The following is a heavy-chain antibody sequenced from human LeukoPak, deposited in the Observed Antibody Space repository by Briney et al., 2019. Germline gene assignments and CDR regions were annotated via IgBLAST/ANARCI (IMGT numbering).Heavy chain of an antibody. J-gene: IGHJ4*02. D-gene: IGHD4-17*01. V-gene: IGHV3-30*18. CDR2: ISYDGRDK. CDR1: GFTFGSYG. Sequence: GGSLRLSCAASGFTFGSYGMHWVRQAPGKGLEWVAVISYDGRDKYYVDSVKGRFTISRDNSKNTLYLQMNSLRAEDTAVYYCAKDWHTVTSFDYWGQGTLVTVSS. CDR3: AKDWHTVTSFDY.